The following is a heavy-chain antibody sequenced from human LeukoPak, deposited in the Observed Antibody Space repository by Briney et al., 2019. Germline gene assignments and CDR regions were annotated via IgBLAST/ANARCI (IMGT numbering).Heavy chain of an antibody. CDR2: IYHSGST. V-gene: IGHV4-38-2*02. J-gene: IGHJ5*01. CDR1: GYSISSGYY. D-gene: IGHD5-24*01. Sequence: SETLSLTCTVSGYSISSGYYWGWIRQPPGKGLEWIGSIYHSGSTYYNPSLKSRVTISVDTSKNQFSLKLSSVTAAGTAVYYCAKMATIFTWGHGTLVTVSS. CDR3: AKMATIFT.